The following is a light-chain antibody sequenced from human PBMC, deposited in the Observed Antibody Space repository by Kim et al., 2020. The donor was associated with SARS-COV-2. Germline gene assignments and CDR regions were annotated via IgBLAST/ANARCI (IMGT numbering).Light chain of an antibody. Sequence: IVLTQSPDFQSVAPKEKVTITCRDSESVGNNLHWFQQRADQSPKLLIKYTSQSISGVPSRFSGSGAGTDFTLTINSLEAEDAAVYYCHQSGTLPYSFGQGTKLEI. CDR1: ESVGNN. CDR2: YTS. CDR3: HQSGTLPYS. J-gene: IGKJ2*03. V-gene: IGKV6D-21*02.